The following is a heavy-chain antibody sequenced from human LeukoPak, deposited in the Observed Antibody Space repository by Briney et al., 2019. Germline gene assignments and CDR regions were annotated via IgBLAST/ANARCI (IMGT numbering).Heavy chain of an antibody. D-gene: IGHD3/OR15-3a*01. V-gene: IGHV3-48*04. CDR1: GFTFSAYG. CDR3: ARGLFTQDFDY. J-gene: IGHJ4*02. CDR2: ISSSSSTI. Sequence: PGGSLRLSCAASGFTFSAYGMHWVRQAPGKGLEWVSYISSSSSTIYYADSMKGRFTISRDNAKNSLYLQMNGVRAEDTAVYYCARGLFTQDFDYWGQGTLVTVSS.